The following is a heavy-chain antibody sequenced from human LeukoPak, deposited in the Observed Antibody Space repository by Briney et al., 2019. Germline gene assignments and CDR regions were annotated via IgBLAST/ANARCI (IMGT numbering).Heavy chain of an antibody. CDR3: ARESTHYYDSSGYSRGLGY. CDR1: GDSVSSNSVA. J-gene: IGHJ4*02. Sequence: SQTLSLTCAISGDSVSSNSVAWNWIRQSPSRGLEWLGRTYYRSEWYNDYAVSVKSRITINPDTSKNQFSLQLNSVTPEDTAVYYCARESTHYYDSSGYSRGLGYWGQGTLVTVSS. V-gene: IGHV6-1*01. CDR2: TYYRSEWYN. D-gene: IGHD3-22*01.